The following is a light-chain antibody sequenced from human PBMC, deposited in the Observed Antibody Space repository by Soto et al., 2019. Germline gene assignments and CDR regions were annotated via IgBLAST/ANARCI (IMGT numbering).Light chain of an antibody. J-gene: IGLJ2*01. CDR1: SGDIGSYHY. CDR2: DVT. V-gene: IGLV2-11*01. Sequence: QSALTQPRSVSGSPGQSVTISCTGSSGDIGSYHYVSWYQQHPGKVPKLILYDVTQRPSGIPDRFSGSKSGNTASLTISGLQADDEAHYYCCSYAGSYVMVFGGGTKVTVL. CDR3: CSYAGSYVMV.